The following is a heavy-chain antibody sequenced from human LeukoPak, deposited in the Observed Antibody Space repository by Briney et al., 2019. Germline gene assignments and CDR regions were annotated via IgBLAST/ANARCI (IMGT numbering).Heavy chain of an antibody. V-gene: IGHV3-64*01. D-gene: IGHD3-10*01. CDR2: ISSSGTNT. J-gene: IGHJ4*02. CDR3: SRDLYYRSGSSYNGLEY. Sequence: GGALRLSCAASGFIFSNYAMQWVRQAPGKGLEYVSGISSSGTNTYYANSVKGRFTISRDNSKNTLYLQVGSMRAEDMAVYYCSRDLYYRSGSSYNGLEYWGQGTLVTVSS. CDR1: GFIFSNYA.